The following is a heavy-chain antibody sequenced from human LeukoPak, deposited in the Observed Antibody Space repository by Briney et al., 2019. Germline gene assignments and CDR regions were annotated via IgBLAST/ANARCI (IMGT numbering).Heavy chain of an antibody. CDR3: AKAGDSDLAGYFDY. D-gene: IGHD6-19*01. CDR2: ISWNSGSI. V-gene: IGHV3-9*01. J-gene: IGHJ4*02. CDR1: GFTFDDYA. Sequence: GGSLRLSCAASGFTFDDYAMHWVRQAPGKGLEWVSGISWNSGSIGYADSVKGRFTISRDNAKNSLYLQMNSLRAEDTALYYCAKAGDSDLAGYFDYWGQGTLVTVSS.